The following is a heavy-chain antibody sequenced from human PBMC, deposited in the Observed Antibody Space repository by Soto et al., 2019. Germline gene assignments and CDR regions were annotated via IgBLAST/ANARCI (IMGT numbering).Heavy chain of an antibody. Sequence: GGSLRLSCAASGFIFNTHWMSWVRQAPEKGLEWVAHTKPDGSEKYYVDSAKGRFTISRDNTRNSLYLQMNSLRADDTALYYCVAWGPYTSKSWGQGNLVTVSS. V-gene: IGHV3-7*01. CDR1: GFIFNTHW. CDR2: TKPDGSEK. CDR3: VAWGPYTSKS. D-gene: IGHD7-27*01. J-gene: IGHJ5*02.